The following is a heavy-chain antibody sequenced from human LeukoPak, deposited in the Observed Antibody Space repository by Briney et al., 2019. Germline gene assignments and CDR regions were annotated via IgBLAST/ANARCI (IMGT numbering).Heavy chain of an antibody. J-gene: IGHJ5*02. V-gene: IGHV4-31*03. CDR2: IYYSGST. D-gene: IGHD3-10*01. CDR3: ARDGGYYGSGSYYNLAWFDP. Sequence: KTSETLSLTCTVSGGSISSGGYSWSWIRQHPGKGLEWIGYIYYSGSTYYNPSLKSRVTVSVDTSKNQFSLKLSSVTAADTAVYYCARDGGYYGSGSYYNLAWFDPWGQGTLVTVSS. CDR1: GGSISSGGYS.